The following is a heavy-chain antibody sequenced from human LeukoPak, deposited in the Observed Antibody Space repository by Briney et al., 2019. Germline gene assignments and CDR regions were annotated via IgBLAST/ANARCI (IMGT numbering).Heavy chain of an antibody. J-gene: IGHJ4*02. CDR3: ARSGSGYFDY. CDR2: IKQDGSEK. Sequence: AGSLRLSCAASGITLSVYSMSWVRQPPGKGLEWVANIKQDGSEKYYRDSVQGRFTITRDNAKNSLYVQMNSLRVEDTAVYYCARSGSGYFDYWGQGSVVTVSS. V-gene: IGHV3-7*01. CDR1: GITLSVYS.